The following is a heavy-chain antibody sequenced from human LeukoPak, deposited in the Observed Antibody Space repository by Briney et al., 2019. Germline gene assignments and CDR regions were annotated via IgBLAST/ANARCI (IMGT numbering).Heavy chain of an antibody. Sequence: GASVKVSCKASGYTFTGYYMHWVRQAPGQGLEWMGWINPNSGGTNYAQKFQGRVTMTRDTSISTAYMELGRLRSDDTAVYYCARLIAVAGSPRAFDIWGQGTMVTVSS. CDR3: ARLIAVAGSPRAFDI. CDR2: INPNSGGT. D-gene: IGHD6-19*01. J-gene: IGHJ3*02. V-gene: IGHV1-2*02. CDR1: GYTFTGYY.